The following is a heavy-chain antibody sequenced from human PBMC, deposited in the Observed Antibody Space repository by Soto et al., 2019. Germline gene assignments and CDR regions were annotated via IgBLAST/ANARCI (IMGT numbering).Heavy chain of an antibody. V-gene: IGHV4-59*08. CDR3: ARLTTGGLPKYFEY. D-gene: IGHD5-12*01. CDR1: GGSISSYY. CDR2: IYYSGST. Sequence: PSETLSLTCTVSGGSISSYYWSWIRQPPGKGLEWIGSIYYSGSTNYNPSLKSRITISVDTSKNQFSLKLSSVTAADTAVYYCARLTTGGLPKYFEYWGQGTLVTVSS. J-gene: IGHJ4*02.